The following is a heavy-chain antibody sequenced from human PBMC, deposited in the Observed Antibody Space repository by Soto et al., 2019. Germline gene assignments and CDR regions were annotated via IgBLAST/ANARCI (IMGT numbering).Heavy chain of an antibody. V-gene: IGHV4-39*01. Sequence: SSETLSLTCAVSGGSIRSDNYYWCWIRQPPGKGLECIGSIYYSGGTYHNPSLKSRVTISADTSKNQFSLKLTSVIAADTAVYYCARGVLTATTAEAFDYWGQGTLVTVSS. CDR3: ARGVLTATTAEAFDY. D-gene: IGHD1-7*01. J-gene: IGHJ4*02. CDR1: GGSIRSDNYY. CDR2: IYYSGGT.